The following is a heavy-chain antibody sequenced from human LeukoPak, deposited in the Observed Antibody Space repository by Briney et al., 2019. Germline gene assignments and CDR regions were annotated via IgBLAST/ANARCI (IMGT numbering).Heavy chain of an antibody. Sequence: ASVKVSCKASGYTFTSYYMHWVRQAPGQGLEWMGIINPSGGSTSYAQKFQGRVTMTRDTSTSTVYMELSSLRSEDTAVYYCARDKVVPAARSPFDYWGQGTLVTVPS. CDR3: ARDKVVPAARSPFDY. J-gene: IGHJ4*02. CDR2: INPSGGST. CDR1: GYTFTSYY. V-gene: IGHV1-46*01. D-gene: IGHD2-2*01.